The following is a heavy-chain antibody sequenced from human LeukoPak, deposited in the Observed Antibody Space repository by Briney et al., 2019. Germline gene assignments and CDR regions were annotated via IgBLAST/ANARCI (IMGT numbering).Heavy chain of an antibody. V-gene: IGHV3-53*01. CDR1: GFTFSSYT. CDR3: ARADFWSGYFDY. J-gene: IGHJ4*02. CDR2: IYSGGST. D-gene: IGHD3-3*01. Sequence: GGSLRLSCAASGFTFSSYTMNWVRQAPGKGLEWVSVIYSGGSTYYADSVKGRFTISRDNSKNTLYLHMNSLRAEETAVYYCARADFWSGYFDYWGQGTLVTVSS.